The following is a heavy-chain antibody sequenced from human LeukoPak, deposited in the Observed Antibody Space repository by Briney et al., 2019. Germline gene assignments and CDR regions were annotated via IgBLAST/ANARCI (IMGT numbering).Heavy chain of an antibody. D-gene: IGHD1-26*01. CDR1: GGSISPYY. J-gene: IGHJ4*02. CDR2: IYYSGNT. CDR3: ARDRESYSDY. V-gene: IGHV4-59*01. Sequence: PSETLSLTCTVSGGSISPYYWSWIRQPPGKGLEWLGYIYYSGNTEYKPSLKSRVAISVDTSKNQFSLKLSSVTAADTAVYYCARDRESYSDYWGQGTLVTVSS.